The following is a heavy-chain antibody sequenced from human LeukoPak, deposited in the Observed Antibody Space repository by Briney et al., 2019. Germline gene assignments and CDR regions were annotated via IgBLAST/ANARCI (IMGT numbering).Heavy chain of an antibody. CDR2: INPNSGGT. D-gene: IGHD6-19*01. V-gene: IGHV1-2*02. Sequence: ASVTLTCKASGYTFTGYYMHWVRQAPGQGLEWMGWINPNSGGTNYAQKFQGRVTITRDTSISTAYMELSRLRSDDTAVYYCAREWRSVGWFALYFDYWGQGTLVTVSS. CDR3: AREWRSVGWFALYFDY. CDR1: GYTFTGYY. J-gene: IGHJ4*02.